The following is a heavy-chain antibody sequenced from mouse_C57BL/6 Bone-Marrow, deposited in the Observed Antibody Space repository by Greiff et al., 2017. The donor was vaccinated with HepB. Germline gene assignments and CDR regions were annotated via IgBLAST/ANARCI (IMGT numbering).Heavy chain of an antibody. CDR1: GFTFSDYG. J-gene: IGHJ2*01. CDR3: ARGPYYYGSSYVDY. Sequence: EVQLVESGGGLVNPGGSLKLSCAASGFTFSDYGMHWVRQAPEKGLEWVAYISSGSSTIYYADTVKGRFTISRDNAKNTLFLQMTSLRSEDTAMYYWARGPYYYGSSYVDYWGQGTNLTVSS. D-gene: IGHD1-1*01. CDR2: ISSGSSTI. V-gene: IGHV5-17*01.